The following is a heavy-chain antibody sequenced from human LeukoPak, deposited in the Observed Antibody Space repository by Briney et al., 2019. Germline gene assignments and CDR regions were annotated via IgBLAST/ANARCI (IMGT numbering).Heavy chain of an antibody. D-gene: IGHD3-22*01. CDR3: AGDLDSSGYYSYFDY. CDR2: INPNSGGT. V-gene: IGHV1-2*02. Sequence: ASVKVSCKASGYTFTGYYMHWVRQAPGQGLEWMGWINPNSGGTNYAQKFQGRVTMTRDTSISTAYMELSRLRSDDTAVYYCAGDLDSSGYYSYFDYWGQGTLVTVSS. CDR1: GYTFTGYY. J-gene: IGHJ4*02.